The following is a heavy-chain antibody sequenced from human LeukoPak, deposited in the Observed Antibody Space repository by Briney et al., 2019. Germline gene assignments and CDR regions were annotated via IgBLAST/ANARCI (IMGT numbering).Heavy chain of an antibody. J-gene: IGHJ4*02. CDR1: GYTFTSYG. D-gene: IGHD6-13*01. CDR3: ATGGIAAAGQLDY. Sequence: GSSVKVSCKASGYTFTSYGISWVRQAPGQGLEWVAWISTHNGNTDYAQKFQGRVTMATDTYTSTAYMELRSLRSDDTAVYYCATGGIAAAGQLDYWGQGTLVTVSS. V-gene: IGHV1-18*01. CDR2: ISTHNGNT.